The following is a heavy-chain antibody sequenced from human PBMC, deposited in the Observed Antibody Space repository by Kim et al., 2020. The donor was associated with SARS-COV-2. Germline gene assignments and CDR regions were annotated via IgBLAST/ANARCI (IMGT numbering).Heavy chain of an antibody. CDR2: SRNRARRYTT. V-gene: IGHV3-72*01. J-gene: IGHJ3*02. D-gene: IGHD3-16*01. CDR1: GFTFSEHY. Sequence: GGSLRLSCAVSGFTFSEHYIDWVRQAPGKGLEWVGRSRNRARRYTTDYAASVKGRFSISRDGPKNSVYLEMTRLKTEDTAVYFCARSLTMIALTVVRDFVIWGQRTVVTVAS. CDR3: ARSLTMIALTVVRDFVI.